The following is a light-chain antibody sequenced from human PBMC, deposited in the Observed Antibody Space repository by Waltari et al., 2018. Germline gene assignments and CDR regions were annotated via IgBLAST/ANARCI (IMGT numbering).Light chain of an antibody. J-gene: IGKJ5*01. CDR2: AAS. Sequence: DIQMTQSPSSLSESVGDRVTITCRASQSISSYLNWYQQKPGKAPKLLIYAASSLQRGVPSRFSGSGSGTDFTLTISSLQPEDFATYYCQQSYSTLFTFGQGTRLEIK. V-gene: IGKV1-39*01. CDR1: QSISSY. CDR3: QQSYSTLFT.